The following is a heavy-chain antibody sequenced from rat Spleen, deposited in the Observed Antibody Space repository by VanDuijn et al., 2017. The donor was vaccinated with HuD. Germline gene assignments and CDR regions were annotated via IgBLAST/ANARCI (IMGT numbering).Heavy chain of an antibody. V-gene: IGHV5-25*01. J-gene: IGHJ3*01. CDR3: ARHDEFGAFAY. D-gene: IGHD4-3*01. Sequence: EVRLVESGGGLVRPGGSLKVSCEASGFIFRNYDMVWVRQAPTKGLEWVAAISPSGGTTYYRDSVKGRFTVSRDNAKSSLYLQMNSLKSEDTATYYCARHDEFGAFAYWGQGTLVTVSS. CDR1: GFIFRNYD. CDR2: ISPSGGTT.